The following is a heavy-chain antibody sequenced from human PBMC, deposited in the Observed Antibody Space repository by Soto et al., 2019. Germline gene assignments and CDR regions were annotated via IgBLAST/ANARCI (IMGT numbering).Heavy chain of an antibody. J-gene: IGHJ4*02. CDR1: GYTFTGHY. CDR3: GRGRSGQIVIFY. Sequence: KVSCKTSGYTFTGHYIHWVRQAPQQGPEWMGEIGPESGATRYAEKFRGRVTMTMDTSITTVYMELRNLSPDDTAVYYCGRGRSGQIVIFYWGQGTPVTVSS. CDR2: IGPESGAT. V-gene: IGHV1-2*02. D-gene: IGHD1-26*01.